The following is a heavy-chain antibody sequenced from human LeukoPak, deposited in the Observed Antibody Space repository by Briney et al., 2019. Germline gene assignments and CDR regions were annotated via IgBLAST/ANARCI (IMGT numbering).Heavy chain of an antibody. V-gene: IGHV3-23*01. D-gene: IGHD3-16*01. CDR3: AKVGHTSMIMGYFDY. Sequence: PGGSLRLSCAASGFTFSSYAMSWVRQAPGKGLEWVSVMSAGGGTIYYADSVKGRFTISRDNSKNTLYLQMNSLRAEDTAVYYCAKVGHTSMIMGYFDYWGQGTLVTVSS. CDR2: MSAGGGTI. CDR1: GFTFSSYA. J-gene: IGHJ4*02.